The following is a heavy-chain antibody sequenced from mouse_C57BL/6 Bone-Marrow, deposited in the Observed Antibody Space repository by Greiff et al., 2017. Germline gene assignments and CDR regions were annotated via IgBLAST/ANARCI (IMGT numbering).Heavy chain of an antibody. CDR1: GYTFTSYW. V-gene: IGHV1-69*01. CDR2: IDPSDSYT. D-gene: IGHD1-1*01. J-gene: IGHJ1*03. Sequence: VQLQQPGAELVMPGASVKLSCKASGYTFTSYWMHWVKQRPGQGLEWIGEIDPSDSYTNYNQKFKGKSTLTVDKSSSTAYMQLSSLTSEDSAVYYCARRGYYGSSHWYFDVWGTGTTVTVSS. CDR3: ARRGYYGSSHWYFDV.